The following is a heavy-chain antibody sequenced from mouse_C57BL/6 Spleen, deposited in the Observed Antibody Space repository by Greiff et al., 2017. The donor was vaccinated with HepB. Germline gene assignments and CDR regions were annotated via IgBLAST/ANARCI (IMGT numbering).Heavy chain of an antibody. CDR1: GYTFTDYE. Sequence: QVQLQQSGAELVRPGASVTLSCKASGYTFTDYEMHWVKQTPVHGLEWIGAIDPETGGTAYNQKFKGKAILTADKSSSTAYMELRSLTSEDSAVYYCTRSYYSNYDWYFDVWGTGTTVTVSS. CDR2: IDPETGGT. CDR3: TRSYYSNYDWYFDV. J-gene: IGHJ1*03. V-gene: IGHV1-15*01. D-gene: IGHD2-5*01.